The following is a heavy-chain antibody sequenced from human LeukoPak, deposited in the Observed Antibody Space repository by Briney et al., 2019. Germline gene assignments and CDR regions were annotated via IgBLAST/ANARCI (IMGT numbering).Heavy chain of an antibody. V-gene: IGHV4-59*01. Sequence: PETLSLTCTVSGDSINGYYCSWIRQPPGKGLEWIGYIYSSGSTNYGPSLKRRVTMSVDTPKNQFSLKLSSVTAADTAVYYCVRGLKLWNALLFDYWGQGNLVTVSS. CDR3: VRGLKLWNALLFDY. D-gene: IGHD1-1*01. CDR1: GDSINGYY. J-gene: IGHJ4*02. CDR2: IYSSGST.